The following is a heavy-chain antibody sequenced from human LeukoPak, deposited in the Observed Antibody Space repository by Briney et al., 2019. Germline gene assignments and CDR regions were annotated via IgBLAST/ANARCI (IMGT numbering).Heavy chain of an antibody. CDR1: GFSFSNYG. J-gene: IGHJ4*02. CDR3: ARARPNYDSSGYYFGSGYPRPHFDY. V-gene: IGHV3-48*04. D-gene: IGHD3-22*01. CDR2: IGSSRSTT. Sequence: GGSLRLSCAASGFSFSNYGMNWVRQAPGKGLEWVSYIGSSRSTTYFADSMKGRFTVSRDNAKNSLYLQMNSLRAEDTAVYYCARARPNYDSSGYYFGSGYPRPHFDYWGQGTLVTVSS.